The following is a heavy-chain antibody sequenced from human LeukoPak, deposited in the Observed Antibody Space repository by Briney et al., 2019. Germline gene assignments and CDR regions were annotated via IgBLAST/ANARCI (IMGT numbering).Heavy chain of an antibody. CDR2: IISSSSYI. CDR3: ASLFYYGSGSYSKGYYYYGMDV. CDR1: GFTFNSYA. Sequence: GGSLRLSCAASGFTFNSYAIHWVRQAPGKGLEWVSSIISSSSYIYYADSVKGRFTISRDNAKNSLYLQMNSLRAEDTAVYYCASLFYYGSGSYSKGYYYYGMDVWGQGTTVTVSS. V-gene: IGHV3-21*01. J-gene: IGHJ6*02. D-gene: IGHD3-10*01.